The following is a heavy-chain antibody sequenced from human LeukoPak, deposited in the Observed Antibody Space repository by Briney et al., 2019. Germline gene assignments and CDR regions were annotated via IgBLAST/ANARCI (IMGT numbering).Heavy chain of an antibody. CDR1: GYTLTELS. Sequence: ASVKVSCKVSGYTLTELSMHWVRQAPGKGLEWMGGFDPEDGETIYAQKFQGRVTMTEDTSTGTAYMELSSLRSEDTAVYYCAKLGYCSSTSCYEDYFDYWGQGTLVTVSS. CDR3: AKLGYCSSTSCYEDYFDY. J-gene: IGHJ4*02. V-gene: IGHV1-24*01. CDR2: FDPEDGET. D-gene: IGHD2-2*01.